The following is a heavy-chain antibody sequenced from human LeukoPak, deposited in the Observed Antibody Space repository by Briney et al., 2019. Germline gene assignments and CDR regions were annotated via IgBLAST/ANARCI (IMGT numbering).Heavy chain of an antibody. J-gene: IGHJ6*03. CDR3: ARDRAGTGVFGSYMDV. CDR1: GGSFSGYY. CDR2: INHSGST. Sequence: SETLSLTCAVYGGSFSGYYWSWIRQPPGKGLEWIGEINHSGSTNYNPSLESRVTISVDTSKNQFSLKLSSVTAADTAVYYCARDRAGTGVFGSYMDVWGKGTTVTVS. V-gene: IGHV4-34*01. D-gene: IGHD1/OR15-1a*01.